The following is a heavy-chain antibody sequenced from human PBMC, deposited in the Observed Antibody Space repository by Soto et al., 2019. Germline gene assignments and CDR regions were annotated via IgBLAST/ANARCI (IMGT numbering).Heavy chain of an antibody. D-gene: IGHD1-1*01. V-gene: IGHV4-4*07. CDR2: IYATGTT. J-gene: IGHJ5*02. Sequence: SETLSLTCTVSGASISGFYWSWIRKSAGKGLEWIGRIYATGTTDYNPPLKSRVMMSVDTSKKQFSLKLRSVTAADTAVYYCVRDGTKTLRDWFDPWGQGISVTVSA. CDR1: GASISGFY. CDR3: VRDGTKTLRDWFDP.